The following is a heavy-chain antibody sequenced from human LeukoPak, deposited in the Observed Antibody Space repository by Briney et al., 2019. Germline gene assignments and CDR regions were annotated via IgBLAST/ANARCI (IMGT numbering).Heavy chain of an antibody. Sequence: SETLSLTCTVSGGSISSYYWSWIRQPPGKGLEWIGYIYYSGSTYYNPSLKSRVTISVDTSKNQFSLKLSSVTAADTAVYYCARVGSMVRGVIIPRGWFDPWGQGTLVTVS. V-gene: IGHV4-59*08. J-gene: IGHJ5*02. D-gene: IGHD3-10*01. CDR2: IYYSGST. CDR3: ARVGSMVRGVIIPRGWFDP. CDR1: GGSISSYY.